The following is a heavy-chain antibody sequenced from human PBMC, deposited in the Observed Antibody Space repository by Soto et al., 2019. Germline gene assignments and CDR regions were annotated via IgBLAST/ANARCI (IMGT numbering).Heavy chain of an antibody. J-gene: IGHJ4*02. Sequence: GGSLRLSSAASGFTFSSYGMHWVRQAPGKGLEWVAVISYDGSNKYYADSVKGRFTISRDNSKNTLYVQMNSLRAEDTAVYYCAKIRSVTMVRGVITPPSYWGQGTLVTVSS. CDR3: AKIRSVTMVRGVITPPSY. D-gene: IGHD3-10*01. CDR2: ISYDGSNK. V-gene: IGHV3-30*18. CDR1: GFTFSSYG.